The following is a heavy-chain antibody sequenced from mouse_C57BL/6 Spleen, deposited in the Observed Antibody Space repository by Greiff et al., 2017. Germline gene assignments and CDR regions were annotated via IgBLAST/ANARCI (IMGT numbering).Heavy chain of an antibody. CDR1: GFTFSDYY. J-gene: IGHJ3*01. CDR2: INYDGSST. V-gene: IGHV5-16*01. D-gene: IGHD3-2*02. CDR3: ARDDSSGLAWFAY. Sequence: DVKLVESEGGLVQPGSSMKLSCTASGFTFSDYYMAWVRQVPEKGLEWVANINYDGSSTYYLDSLKSRFIISRDNAKNILYLQMSSLKSEDTATYYCARDDSSGLAWFAYWGQGTLVTVSA.